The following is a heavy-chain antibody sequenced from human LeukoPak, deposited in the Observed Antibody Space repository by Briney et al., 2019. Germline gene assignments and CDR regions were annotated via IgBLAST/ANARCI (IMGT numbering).Heavy chain of an antibody. D-gene: IGHD5-12*01. CDR1: GFTFSSYA. J-gene: IGHJ3*02. V-gene: IGHV3-23*01. Sequence: GGSLRLSCAASGFTFSSYAMSWVRQAPGKGLEWVSSISGRRNSTYYADSVRGRFTISRDNSKNTLYLQMNSLRADDTAVYYCAKDHQEGYLNAFDIWGQGTMVAVSS. CDR3: AKDHQEGYLNAFDI. CDR2: ISGRRNST.